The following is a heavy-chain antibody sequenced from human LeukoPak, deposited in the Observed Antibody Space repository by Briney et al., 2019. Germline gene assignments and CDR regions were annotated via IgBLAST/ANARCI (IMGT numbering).Heavy chain of an antibody. CDR1: GFTVSSNY. Sequence: PGGSLRLSCAASGFTVSSNYMSWVRQAPGKGLEWVSVIYSDGSTYYADSVKGRFTISRDNAKNSLYLQMNSLRAEDTAVYYCAKTKSDYYDSSGYYYVAYWGQGTLVTVSS. J-gene: IGHJ4*02. V-gene: IGHV3-66*01. D-gene: IGHD3-22*01. CDR3: AKTKSDYYDSSGYYYVAY. CDR2: IYSDGST.